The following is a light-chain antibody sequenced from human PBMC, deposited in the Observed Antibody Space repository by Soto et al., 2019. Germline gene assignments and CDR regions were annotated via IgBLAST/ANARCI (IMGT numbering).Light chain of an antibody. CDR2: DVS. CDR3: CSYAGSYTWV. J-gene: IGLJ2*01. V-gene: IGLV2-11*01. Sequence: QSALTQPRSVSGSPGQSVTISCTGTSSDVGGYNYVSWYQQHPGKAPKLMLYDVSKRPSGVPDRFSGSKSGHTASLTISGLQAEDEADYYCCSYAGSYTWVFGGGTKVTVL. CDR1: SSDVGGYNY.